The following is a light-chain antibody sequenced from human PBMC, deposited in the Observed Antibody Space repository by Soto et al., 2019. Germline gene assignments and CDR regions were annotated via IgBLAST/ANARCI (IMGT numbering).Light chain of an antibody. V-gene: IGLV2-11*01. Sequence: QSVLTQPRSVSGSPGQSVTISCTGTSTDVGGYNYVSWYQQHPGKVPKLMLYHLSKRPSGVPDRFSGSKSGNTASLTISGLQAEDEADYYCCSYAGRDTLYVFGTGTKLNVL. J-gene: IGLJ1*01. CDR1: STDVGGYNY. CDR2: HLS. CDR3: CSYAGRDTLYV.